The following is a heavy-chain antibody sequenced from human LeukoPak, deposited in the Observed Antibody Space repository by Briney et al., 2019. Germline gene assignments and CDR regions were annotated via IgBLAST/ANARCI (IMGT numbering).Heavy chain of an antibody. V-gene: IGHV4-34*01. D-gene: IGHD2-2*01. CDR1: GGSFSGYY. CDR2: INHSGST. J-gene: IGHJ5*02. CDR3: ARGKPRYCSSTSCYGNWFDP. Sequence: SETLSLTCAVYGGSFSGYYWSWIRQPPGKGLEWIGEINHSGSTNYNPSLKSRVTISVDTSKNQFSLKPSSVTAADTAVYYCARGKPRYCSSTSCYGNWFDPWGQGTLVTVSS.